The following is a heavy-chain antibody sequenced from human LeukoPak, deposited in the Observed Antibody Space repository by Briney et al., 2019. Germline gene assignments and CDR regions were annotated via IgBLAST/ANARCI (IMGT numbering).Heavy chain of an antibody. Sequence: SETLSLTCAVYGGSFSGYYWSWIRQPPGKGLEWIGEINHSGSTNYNPSLKSRVTISVDTSKNQFSLKLSSVTAADTAVYYCARYGSSWYYYYMDVWGKGTTVTVSS. J-gene: IGHJ6*03. CDR1: GGSFSGYY. D-gene: IGHD6-13*01. V-gene: IGHV4-34*01. CDR2: INHSGST. CDR3: ARYGSSWYYYYMDV.